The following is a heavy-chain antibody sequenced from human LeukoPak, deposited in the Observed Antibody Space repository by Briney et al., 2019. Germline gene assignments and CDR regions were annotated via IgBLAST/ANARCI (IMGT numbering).Heavy chain of an antibody. CDR3: ARGSRRHYDGSGYYFGEFDF. Sequence: SETLSLTCTVSDDSIKSHFWTWIRQSPGKGLEWCGYVFYSGSTSYNPSLRSRLTMSVDTSKSQFSLNLDSVTTADTAVYYCARGSRRHYDGSGYYFGEFDFWGQGILVTVSS. D-gene: IGHD3-22*01. J-gene: IGHJ4*02. CDR2: VFYSGST. V-gene: IGHV4-59*11. CDR1: DDSIKSHF.